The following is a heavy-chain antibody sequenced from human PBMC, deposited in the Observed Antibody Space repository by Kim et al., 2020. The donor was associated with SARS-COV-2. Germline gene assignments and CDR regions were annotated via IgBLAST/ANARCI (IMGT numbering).Heavy chain of an antibody. J-gene: IGHJ6*03. CDR3: ARAYCSSTSCYGYYYMDV. D-gene: IGHD2-2*01. Sequence: VKGRFTISSDNSKHTLYLQMNSLRAEDTAVYYCARAYCSSTSCYGYYYMDVWGKGTTVTVSS. V-gene: IGHV3-66*01.